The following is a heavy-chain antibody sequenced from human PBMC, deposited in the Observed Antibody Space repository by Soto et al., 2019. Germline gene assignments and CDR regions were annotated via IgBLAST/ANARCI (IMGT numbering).Heavy chain of an antibody. D-gene: IGHD2-15*01. Sequence: QVQLVESGGGVVHPGRSLRLSCAVSGFTFRNFGMHWVRQGPGKGLEWVAVISYDGSEKYYAESVKGRFTVFRDNYKNTLSLQMNSLRSGDTAVYYCVKDSSPGGYFDSWGQGTLVTVSS. CDR1: GFTFRNFG. J-gene: IGHJ4*02. CDR3: VKDSSPGGYFDS. V-gene: IGHV3-30*18. CDR2: ISYDGSEK.